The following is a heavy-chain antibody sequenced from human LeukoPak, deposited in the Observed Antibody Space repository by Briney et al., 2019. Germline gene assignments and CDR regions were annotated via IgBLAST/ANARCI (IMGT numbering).Heavy chain of an antibody. Sequence: ASVKVSCKASGYTFTGYYMHWVQQAPGQGLEWMGWINPNSGGTNYAQKFQGRVTMTRDTSISTAYMELSRLRSDDTAVYYCARAGVATRASYYFDNWGQGTLVTVSS. CDR2: INPNSGGT. CDR3: ARAGVATRASYYFDN. V-gene: IGHV1-2*02. J-gene: IGHJ4*02. D-gene: IGHD5-12*01. CDR1: GYTFTGYY.